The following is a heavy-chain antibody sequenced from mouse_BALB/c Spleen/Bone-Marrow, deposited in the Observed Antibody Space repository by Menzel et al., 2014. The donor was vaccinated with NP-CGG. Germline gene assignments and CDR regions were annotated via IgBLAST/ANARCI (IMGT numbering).Heavy chain of an antibody. CDR2: ISSGGSYT. D-gene: IGHD3-2*01. CDR1: GFTFSSYT. V-gene: IGHV5-6-4*01. Sequence: EVMLVESGGGLVKPGGPLKLSCAASGFTFSSYTMSWVRQTPEKRLEWVATISSGGSYTYYPDSGKGRFTISRDNAKNTLYLQMSSLKSEDTAMYYCTRDMTTARAPRSFYVWGAGTTVTVSS. CDR3: TRDMTTARAPRSFYV. J-gene: IGHJ1*01.